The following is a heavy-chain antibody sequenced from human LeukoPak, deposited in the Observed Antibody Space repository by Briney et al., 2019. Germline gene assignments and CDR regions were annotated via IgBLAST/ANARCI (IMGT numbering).Heavy chain of an antibody. J-gene: IGHJ4*02. CDR2: VDPEDGET. Sequence: ASVKVSCTASVYTFTDYYMHWVQQAPGKGLEWMGRVDPEDGETIYAEKFQGRVTITADTSTDTAYMELSSLRSEDTAVYYCATDLWREWELQGLDYWGQGTLVTVSS. D-gene: IGHD1-26*01. V-gene: IGHV1-69-2*01. CDR3: ATDLWREWELQGLDY. CDR1: VYTFTDYY.